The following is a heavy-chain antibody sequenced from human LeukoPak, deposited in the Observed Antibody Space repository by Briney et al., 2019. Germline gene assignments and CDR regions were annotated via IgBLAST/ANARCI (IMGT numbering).Heavy chain of an antibody. CDR3: TTTIVVVTRNQMPFDI. V-gene: IGHV3-30*02. D-gene: IGHD3-22*01. CDR2: VRYDGSKK. J-gene: IGHJ3*02. CDR1: GFTFSTYG. Sequence: GGSLRLSCAASGFTFSTYGMHWVRQAPGKGLEWVAFVRYDGSKKYYTNSVKGRFTISRDNSKNTLYLQMNSLRAEDTAVYYCTTTIVVVTRNQMPFDIWGQGTMVTVSS.